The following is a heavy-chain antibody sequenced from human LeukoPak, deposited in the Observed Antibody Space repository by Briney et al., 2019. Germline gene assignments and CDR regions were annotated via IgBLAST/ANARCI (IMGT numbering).Heavy chain of an antibody. CDR1: GGSISSSSYY. Sequence: SGTLSLTCTVSGGSISSSSYYWGWMRQPPGKGLEWIGNIYYSGSTYYNPSLKSGSTYYNPTLKGRDTISVDTSKNQFSLKLSSVTAADTAVYYCARDWELGYWGQGTLVTVSS. J-gene: IGHJ4*02. CDR2: IYYSGST. D-gene: IGHD1-26*01. V-gene: IGHV4-39*02. CDR3: ARDWELGY.